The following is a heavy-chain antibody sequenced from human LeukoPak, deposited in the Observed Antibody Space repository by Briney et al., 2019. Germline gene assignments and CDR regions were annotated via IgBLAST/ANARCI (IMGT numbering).Heavy chain of an antibody. D-gene: IGHD3-9*01. J-gene: IGHJ4*02. CDR1: GFTFSGYW. CDR3: ARGDRTGYFFDN. Sequence: GGSLRLSCAASGFTFSGYWMHWVRQPPGTGLVWVSRINSDGSRRIFADSVKGRFTIPRDNAKNTLYLEMNSLRTEDTAVYFCARGDRTGYFFDNWGQGTLVTVSS. V-gene: IGHV3-74*01. CDR2: INSDGSRR.